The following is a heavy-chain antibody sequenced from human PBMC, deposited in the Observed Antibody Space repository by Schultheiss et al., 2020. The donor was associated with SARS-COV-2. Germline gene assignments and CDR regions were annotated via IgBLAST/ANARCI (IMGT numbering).Heavy chain of an antibody. J-gene: IGHJ6*02. V-gene: IGHV3-33*01. CDR1: GFTFSSYG. CDR2: VWFDGSHE. Sequence: GGSLRLSCAASGFTFSSYGMHWVRQAPGKGLEWVAVVWFDGSHEYYADSVKGRFTISRDNPKSTLYLQMNSLRAEDTAVYYCARGSYCSSTSCYPMDYYYYGMDVWGQGTTVTVSS. CDR3: ARGSYCSSTSCYPMDYYYYGMDV. D-gene: IGHD2-2*01.